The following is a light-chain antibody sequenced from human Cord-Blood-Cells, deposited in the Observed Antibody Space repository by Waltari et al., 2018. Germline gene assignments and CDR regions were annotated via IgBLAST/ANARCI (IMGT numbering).Light chain of an antibody. CDR3: QQYNSYST. J-gene: IGKJ1*01. Sequence: DIPTSQSTSTLSASVGVRVTITCRASQSISSWLAWYQQKPGKAPKLLIYDVSSLESGVPSRFSGSGSGTEFTLTISSLQPDDFATYYSQQYNSYSTFGQGTKVEIK. CDR2: DVS. CDR1: QSISSW. V-gene: IGKV1-5*01.